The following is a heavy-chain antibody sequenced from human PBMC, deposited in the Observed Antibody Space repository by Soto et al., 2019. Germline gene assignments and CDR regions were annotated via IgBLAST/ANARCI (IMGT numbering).Heavy chain of an antibody. CDR3: AREPYYYDSTYYYGMDV. V-gene: IGHV4-31*03. J-gene: IGHJ6*02. Sequence: SETLSLTCTVSGGSISSGGYYWSWIRQHPGKGLEWIGYIYYSGSTYYNPSLKSRVTISVDTSKNQFSLKLGSVTAADTAVYYCAREPYYYDSTYYYGMDVWGQGTTVTVSS. CDR1: GGSISSGGYY. D-gene: IGHD3-22*01. CDR2: IYYSGST.